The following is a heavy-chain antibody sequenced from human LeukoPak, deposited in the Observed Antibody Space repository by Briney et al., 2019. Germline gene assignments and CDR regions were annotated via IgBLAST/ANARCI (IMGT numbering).Heavy chain of an antibody. Sequence: GGSLRLSCAASGFTVSSNYMSWVRQAPGKGLEWVSIIHSGGTTYYADSVKGRFTISRDNSKNTLYLQMNSLRAEDTAVYYCARHLYFDYWGQGTLVTVSS. CDR3: ARHLYFDY. CDR1: GFTVSSNY. J-gene: IGHJ4*02. V-gene: IGHV3-53*01. CDR2: IHSGGTT.